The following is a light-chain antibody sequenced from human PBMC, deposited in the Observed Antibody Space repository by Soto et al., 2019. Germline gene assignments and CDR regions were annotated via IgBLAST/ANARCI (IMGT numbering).Light chain of an antibody. CDR1: QAISRW. V-gene: IGKV1-5*01. CDR3: QQYNSFPS. CDR2: DAS. J-gene: IGKJ1*01. Sequence: DIQMTQSPSTLSASVGDKITITCRASQAISRWLAWYQQKPGEAPKLLISDASNLGSGVPSRFSGSGSGTDFTLTISSLKPDDFATYYCQQYNSFPSFGQGTKVEI.